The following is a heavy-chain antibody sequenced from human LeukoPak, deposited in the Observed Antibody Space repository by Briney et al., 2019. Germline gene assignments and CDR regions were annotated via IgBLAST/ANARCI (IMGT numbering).Heavy chain of an antibody. CDR3: AREDYGDYSGSWFDP. V-gene: IGHV3-48*03. D-gene: IGHD4-17*01. J-gene: IGHJ5*02. CDR1: GFTFSSYE. CDR2: ISSSGSTI. Sequence: PGGSLRPSCAASGFTFSSYEMNWVRQAPGKGLEWVSYISSSGSTIYYADSVKGRFTISRDNAKNSLYLQMNSLRAEDTAVYYCAREDYGDYSGSWFDPWGQGTLVTVSS.